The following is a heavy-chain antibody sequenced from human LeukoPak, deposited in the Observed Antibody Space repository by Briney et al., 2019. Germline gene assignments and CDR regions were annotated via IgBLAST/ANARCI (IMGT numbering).Heavy chain of an antibody. CDR1: GFTFSSYA. J-gene: IGHJ3*02. V-gene: IGHV3-23*01. D-gene: IGHD3-22*01. CDR2: ISGSGGST. CDR3: AKQLMYYYDSSGYSGAFDI. Sequence: GGSLRLSCAASGFTFSSYAMSWVRQAPGKGLEWVSAISGSGGSTYYADSVKGRFTISRDNSKNTLYLQMNSLRAEDTAVYYCAKQLMYYYDSSGYSGAFDIWGQGTMVTVSS.